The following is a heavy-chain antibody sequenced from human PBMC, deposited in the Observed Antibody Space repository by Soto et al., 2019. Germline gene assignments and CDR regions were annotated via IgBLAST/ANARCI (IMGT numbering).Heavy chain of an antibody. CDR3: ARDRWEQAPPRYYYGMDV. D-gene: IGHD1-26*01. Sequence: GGSLRLSCAVSGGTFNRHAINWVRQAPGKGLEWVAVISFDGKNKYYGDSVEGRFTVSRENFNNTVYLQMDSLRGEDTAVYFCARDRWEQAPPRYYYGMDVWGQGTTVTVSS. CDR2: ISFDGKNK. V-gene: IGHV3-30*04. J-gene: IGHJ6*02. CDR1: GGTFNRHA.